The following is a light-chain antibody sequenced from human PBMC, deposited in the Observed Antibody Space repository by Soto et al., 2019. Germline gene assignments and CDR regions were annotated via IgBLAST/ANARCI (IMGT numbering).Light chain of an antibody. J-gene: IGKJ3*01. CDR1: QSVSSSS. CDR2: GAS. Sequence: EVVLTQSPGTLSLSPGERATLSCRASQSVSSSSLAWYQQNPGQAPMLLIYGASDRAAGIPDRFSGSGSGTDFSLTISRLEPEDFAVYFCQHYSSSPRFTFGPGTKVDIK. CDR3: QHYSSSPRFT. V-gene: IGKV3-20*01.